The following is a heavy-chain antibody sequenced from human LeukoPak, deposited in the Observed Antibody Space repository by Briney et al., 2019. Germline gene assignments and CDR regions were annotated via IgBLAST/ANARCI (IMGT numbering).Heavy chain of an antibody. J-gene: IGHJ5*02. D-gene: IGHD2-2*01. CDR3: ARGYCSSTSCYFFSGHLRSYFVRFDP. Sequence: SETLSLTCAVYGGSFSGYYWSWIRQPPGKGLEWFGEINHSGSTNYNPSLKSRVTISVDTSKNQFSLKLSSVTAADTAVYYCARGYCSSTSCYFFSGHLRSYFVRFDPWGQGTLVTVSS. CDR1: GGSFSGYY. V-gene: IGHV4-34*01. CDR2: INHSGST.